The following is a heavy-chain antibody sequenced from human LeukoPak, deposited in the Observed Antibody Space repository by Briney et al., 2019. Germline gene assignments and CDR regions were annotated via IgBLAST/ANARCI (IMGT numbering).Heavy chain of an antibody. CDR3: AREQRVVAYSYAFDI. D-gene: IGHD5-18*01. Sequence: GASVKVSCKASGYTFTSYAMNWVRQAPGQGLEWMGWINTNTGNPTYAQGFTGRFVFSLDTSVSTAYLQISSLKAEDTAVYYCAREQRVVAYSYAFDIWGQGTMVTVSS. J-gene: IGHJ3*02. CDR1: GYTFTSYA. CDR2: INTNTGNP. V-gene: IGHV7-4-1*02.